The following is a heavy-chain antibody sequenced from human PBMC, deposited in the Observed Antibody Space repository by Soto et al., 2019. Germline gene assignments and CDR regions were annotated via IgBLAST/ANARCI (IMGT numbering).Heavy chain of an antibody. CDR3: ASDNGYFGSGSYGGMAL. V-gene: IGHV3-21*01. CDR1: GFTFNSYS. J-gene: IGHJ6*02. D-gene: IGHD3-10*01. CDR2: ISSSSSYI. Sequence: EVQLVESGGGLVKPGGSLRLSCAASGFTFNSYSMNWVRQAPGKGLEWVSSISSSSSYIYYADSVKGRFTISRDNAKNSLYLQRNSLRAEDTAVYDCASDNGYFGSGSYGGMALWGQGTPVTVSS.